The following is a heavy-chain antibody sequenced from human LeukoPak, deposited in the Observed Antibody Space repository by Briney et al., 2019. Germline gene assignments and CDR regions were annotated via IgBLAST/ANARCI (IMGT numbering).Heavy chain of an antibody. CDR1: GFTFSSYG. J-gene: IGHJ3*01. CDR3: AKGTLVVTDDAFDL. D-gene: IGHD2-21*02. CDR2: ISYDGRNK. Sequence: QPGRSLRLSCAASGFTFSSYGMHWVRQAPGKGLEWVAVISYDGRNKYYVDSVEGRFTISRGNSRNTLYLQMNSLRAEDTAMYYCAKGTLVVTDDAFDLWGQGTMVTVSS. V-gene: IGHV3-30*18.